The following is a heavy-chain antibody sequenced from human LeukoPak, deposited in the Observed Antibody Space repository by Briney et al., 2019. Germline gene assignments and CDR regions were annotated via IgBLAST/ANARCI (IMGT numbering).Heavy chain of an antibody. CDR1: GLTLSSNL. V-gene: IGHV3-53*01. CDR2: IYRGEST. Sequence: PGGSLRLSRAPSGLTLSSNLMSWVRQATGEGVEWVSFIYRGESTLYSDSVTGRFTISRDNSKNTLYLQMNSLRAEDTAVYYCARASGPTVTIDYWGQGTLVTVSS. D-gene: IGHD4-17*01. J-gene: IGHJ4*02. CDR3: ARASGPTVTIDY.